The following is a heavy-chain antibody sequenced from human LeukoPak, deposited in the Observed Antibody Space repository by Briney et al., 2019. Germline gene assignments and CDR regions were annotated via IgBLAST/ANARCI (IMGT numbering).Heavy chain of an antibody. V-gene: IGHV1-8*03. Sequence: ASVKVSCKASGYTFTSYDINWVRQATGQGLEWMGWMNPNSGNTGYAQKFQGRVTITRNTSISTAYMELSSLRSDDTAVYYCARGRHAIGVVIYYYMDVWGKGTTVTVSS. CDR3: ARGRHAIGVVIYYYMDV. CDR1: GYTFTSYD. D-gene: IGHD3-3*01. J-gene: IGHJ6*03. CDR2: MNPNSGNT.